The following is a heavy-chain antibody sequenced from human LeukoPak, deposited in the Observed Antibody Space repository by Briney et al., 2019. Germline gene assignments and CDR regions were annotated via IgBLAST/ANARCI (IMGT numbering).Heavy chain of an antibody. CDR2: INHSGST. CDR3: ARGDVAGTDY. Sequence: GSLRLSCAASGFTFSSYAMSWVRQPPGKGLEWIGEINHSGSTNYNPSLKSRVTISVDTSKNQFSLKLSSVTAADTAVYYCARGDVAGTDYWGQGTLVTVSS. D-gene: IGHD6-19*01. CDR1: GFTFSSYA. V-gene: IGHV4-34*01. J-gene: IGHJ4*02.